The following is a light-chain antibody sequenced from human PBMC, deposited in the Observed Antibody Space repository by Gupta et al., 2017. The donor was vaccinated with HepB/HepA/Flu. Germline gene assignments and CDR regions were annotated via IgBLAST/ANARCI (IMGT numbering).Light chain of an antibody. Sequence: SALNQPDLVAGSPGQWINISCTGTNSDVGCYNYVSWYQQHPGKAPKLMIYDVSNRPSGVSNRFSCSKSGNTASLTTSVLQAEDEADYYCSSYTSSSTLVFGGGTKLTVL. V-gene: IGLV2-14*01. CDR2: DVS. CDR1: NSDVGCYNY. J-gene: IGLJ3*02. CDR3: SSYTSSSTLV.